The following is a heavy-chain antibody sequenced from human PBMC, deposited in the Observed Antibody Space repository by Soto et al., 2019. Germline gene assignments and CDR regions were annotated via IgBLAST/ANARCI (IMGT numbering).Heavy chain of an antibody. V-gene: IGHV4-39*01. CDR3: ARPNQTNYYYYMDV. CDR2: IYYSGST. Sequence: SETLSLTCTVSGGSISSSSYYWGWIRQPPGKGLEWIGSIYYSGSTYYNPSLKSRVTISVDTSKNQFSLKLSSVTAADTAVYYCARPNQTNYYYYMDVWGKGTTVTVSS. J-gene: IGHJ6*03. CDR1: GGSISSSSYY.